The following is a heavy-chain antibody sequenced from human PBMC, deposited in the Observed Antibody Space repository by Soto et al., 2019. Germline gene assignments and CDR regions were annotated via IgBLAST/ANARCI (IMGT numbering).Heavy chain of an antibody. D-gene: IGHD4-4*01. CDR1: GYSFTSYW. CDR2: IDPSDSYT. J-gene: IGHJ6*02. CDR3: ARERTSKDYYYGMDV. Sequence: PGESLKISCKGSGYSFTSYWISWVRQMPGKGLEWMGRIDPSDSYTNYSPSFQGHVTISADKSISTAYLQWSSLKASDTAMYYCARERTSKDYYYGMDVWGQGTTVTVSS. V-gene: IGHV5-10-1*01.